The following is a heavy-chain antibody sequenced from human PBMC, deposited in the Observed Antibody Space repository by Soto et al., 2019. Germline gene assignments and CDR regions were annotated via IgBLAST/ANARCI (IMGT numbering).Heavy chain of an antibody. Sequence: QVQLVESGGGVVQPGRSLRLSCAASGFTFSSYGMHWVRQAPGKGLEWAAVISYDGSNKYYADSVKGRFTISRDNSKNTLYLQMNSLRVEDTAVYYCAKGDCGGDCYSFDAFDIWGQGTMVTVSS. V-gene: IGHV3-30*18. J-gene: IGHJ3*02. D-gene: IGHD2-21*02. CDR3: AKGDCGGDCYSFDAFDI. CDR1: GFTFSSYG. CDR2: ISYDGSNK.